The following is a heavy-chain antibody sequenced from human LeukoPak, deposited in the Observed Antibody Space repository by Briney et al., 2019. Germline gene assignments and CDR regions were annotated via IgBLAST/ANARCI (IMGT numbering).Heavy chain of an antibody. CDR2: MNPNSGNT. D-gene: IGHD3-10*01. J-gene: IGHJ4*02. V-gene: IGHV1-8*03. CDR3: ARGTPMVRGVIIRLRWVYFDY. Sequence: ASVKVSCKASGYTFTSYDMNWVRQATGQGVEGMGWMNPNSGNTGYAQKFQGRVTITRNTSISTAYMELSSLRSEDTAVYYCARGTPMVRGVIIRLRWVYFDYWGQGTLVTVSS. CDR1: GYTFTSYD.